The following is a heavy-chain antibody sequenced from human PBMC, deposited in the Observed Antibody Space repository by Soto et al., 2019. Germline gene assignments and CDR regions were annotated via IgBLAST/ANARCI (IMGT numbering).Heavy chain of an antibody. Sequence: EVQLVESGGGLVQPGRSLRLSCAASGFTFADYAMHWVRQAPGKGLEWVSGISWNSGSIVYADSVKGRFTISRDNATNSLFRQMSSLRGEDKALYYCATVINGGRFDYWGQGTLVTVS. CDR2: ISWNSGSI. CDR1: GFTFADYA. V-gene: IGHV3-9*01. J-gene: IGHJ4*02. CDR3: ATVINGGRFDY. D-gene: IGHD2-15*01.